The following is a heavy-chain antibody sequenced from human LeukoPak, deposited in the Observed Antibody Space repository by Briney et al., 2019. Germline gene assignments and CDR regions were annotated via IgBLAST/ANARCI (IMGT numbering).Heavy chain of an antibody. J-gene: IGHJ4*02. CDR1: GGSISSGGYY. Sequence: SRTLSLTCTVSGGSISSGGYYWSWIRQHPGKGLEWIGYIYYSGSTYYNPSLKSRVTISVDTSKNQFSLKLSSVTAADTAVYYCARDAYGSGSPLDYWGQGTLVTVSS. CDR3: ARDAYGSGSPLDY. CDR2: IYYSGST. D-gene: IGHD3-10*01. V-gene: IGHV4-31*03.